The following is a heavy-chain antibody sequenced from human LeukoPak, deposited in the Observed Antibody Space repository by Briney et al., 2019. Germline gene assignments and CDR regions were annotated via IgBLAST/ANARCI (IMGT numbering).Heavy chain of an antibody. V-gene: IGHV4-39*01. CDR2: IYYSGST. CDR3: ARSGYGDYSRIYDY. D-gene: IGHD4-17*01. CDR1: GGSITSSSSYY. J-gene: IGHJ4*02. Sequence: SETLSLTCSVSGGSITSSSSYYWAWIRQPPGKGLEWIGSIYYSGSTYYNPSLKSRVTILVDKSKNQFSLKLSSVTAADTAFYYCARSGYGDYSRIYDYWGQGTLVTVSS.